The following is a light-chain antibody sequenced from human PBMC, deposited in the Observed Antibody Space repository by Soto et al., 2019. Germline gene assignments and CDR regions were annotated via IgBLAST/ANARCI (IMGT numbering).Light chain of an antibody. V-gene: IGLV2-14*02. CDR1: VGL. CDR2: DDT. J-gene: IGLJ1*01. CDR3: STYTSSRDV. Sequence: QAVLTQPASVSGAPGQSHTISCTGTVGLVSWYQQHPGKVPKLIIYDDTTRPSGVPDRFSGSMSGKPASLTASALQAEDEAHYYSSTYTSSRDVCGAGTKVTVL.